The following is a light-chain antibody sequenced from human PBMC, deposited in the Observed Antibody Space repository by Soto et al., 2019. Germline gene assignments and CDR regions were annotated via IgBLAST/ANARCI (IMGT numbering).Light chain of an antibody. CDR3: NSYAGSNNWV. CDR2: EVS. Sequence: QSALTQPPSASGSPGQSVTISCTGTSSDVGGYNYVSWYQQHPGKAPKLMIYEVSKRPSGVPDRCSGSKSGNTAALTVSGFQAEDEADYYCNSYAGSNNWVFGGGTKLTVL. V-gene: IGLV2-8*01. J-gene: IGLJ3*02. CDR1: SSDVGGYNY.